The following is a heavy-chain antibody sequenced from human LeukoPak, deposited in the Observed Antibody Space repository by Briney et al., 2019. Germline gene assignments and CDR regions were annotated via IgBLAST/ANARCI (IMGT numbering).Heavy chain of an antibody. V-gene: IGHV3-30*03. J-gene: IGHJ4*02. CDR2: ISYDGSNK. Sequence: GGSLRLSCAASGFTFSSYGMHWVRQAPGKGLEWVAVISYDGSNKYYADSVKGRFTISRDNSKNTLYLQMNSLRAEDTAVYYCARTTSMVRGAPPRYWGQGTLVTVSS. D-gene: IGHD3-10*01. CDR3: ARTTSMVRGAPPRY. CDR1: GFTFSSYG.